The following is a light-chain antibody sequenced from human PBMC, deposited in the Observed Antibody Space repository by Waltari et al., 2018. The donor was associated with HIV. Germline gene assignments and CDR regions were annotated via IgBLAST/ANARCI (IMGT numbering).Light chain of an antibody. J-gene: IGLJ1*01. CDR2: RDY. Sequence: QSVLTQPPSASGTLGQSVTISGPGSSSIGGRKPVYWFQQVSGTAPKLLIYRDYQRRSGIPDRFSGSKSGASASLTISGLRSEDEADYYCVAWDDSLSGYVFGTGTKVSVL. CDR3: VAWDDSLSGYV. V-gene: IGLV1-47*01. CDR1: SSIGGRKP.